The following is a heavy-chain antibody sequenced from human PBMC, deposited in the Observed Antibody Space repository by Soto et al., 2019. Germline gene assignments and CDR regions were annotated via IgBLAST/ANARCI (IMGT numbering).Heavy chain of an antibody. J-gene: IGHJ4*02. Sequence: ASVKVSCKASGYTFTSYGISWVRQAPGQGLEWMGWISAYNGNTNYAQKLQGRVTMTTDTSTSTAYMELRSLRSDDTAVYYCARDLVPTYYDILTGYSETPLDYWGQGTLVTV. D-gene: IGHD3-9*01. CDR1: GYTFTSYG. V-gene: IGHV1-18*01. CDR3: ARDLVPTYYDILTGYSETPLDY. CDR2: ISAYNGNT.